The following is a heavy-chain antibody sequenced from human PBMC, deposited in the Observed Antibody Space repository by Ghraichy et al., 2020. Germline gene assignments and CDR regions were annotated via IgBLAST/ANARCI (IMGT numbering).Heavy chain of an antibody. V-gene: IGHV3-21*01. D-gene: IGHD1-26*01. CDR3: ARGRSIGDFDY. Sequence: GGSLRLSCASSGFSFRSYSMNWVRQAPGKGLEWVSSISSSGTSIYYADSVKGRFTISRDNAKNSMFLQMNSLRGEDTAVYYCARGRSIGDFDYWGQGTLVTVSS. CDR2: ISSSGTSI. J-gene: IGHJ4*02. CDR1: GFSFRSYS.